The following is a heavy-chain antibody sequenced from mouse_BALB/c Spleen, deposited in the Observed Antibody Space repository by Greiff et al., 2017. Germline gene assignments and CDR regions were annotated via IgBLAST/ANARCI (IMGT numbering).Heavy chain of an antibody. CDR3: ARRTDSSGSFAY. CDR1: GYSFTNYW. D-gene: IGHD3-2*01. Sequence: QVQLQQPGAELVRPGTSVKISCKASGYSFTNYWLGWVKQRPGHGLEWIGDIYPGGGYTNYNEKFKGKATLTADTSSSTAYMQLSSLTSEDSAVYFCARRTDSSGSFAYWGQGTLVTVSA. J-gene: IGHJ3*01. V-gene: IGHV1-63*02. CDR2: IYPGGGYT.